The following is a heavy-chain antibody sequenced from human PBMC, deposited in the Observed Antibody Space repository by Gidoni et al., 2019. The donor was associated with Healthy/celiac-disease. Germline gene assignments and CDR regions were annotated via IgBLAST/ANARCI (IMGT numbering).Heavy chain of an antibody. CDR3: ARDGRPDYDILTGYYRAPFDY. CDR2: ISSSSSYI. V-gene: IGHV3-21*01. D-gene: IGHD3-9*01. J-gene: IGHJ4*02. Sequence: EVQLVESGGGLVKPGGSLRLSCAASGFTFSSYSMHWVRQAPGKGLEWVSSISSSSSYIYYADSVKGRFTISRDNAKNSLYLQMNSLRAEDTAVYYCARDGRPDYDILTGYYRAPFDYWGQGTLVTVSS. CDR1: GFTFSSYS.